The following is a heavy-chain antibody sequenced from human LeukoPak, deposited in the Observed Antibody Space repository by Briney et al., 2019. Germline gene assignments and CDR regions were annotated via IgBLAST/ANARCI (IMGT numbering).Heavy chain of an antibody. CDR1: GFTFSHHG. CDR2: VGPSGART. CDR3: AKDGGGYYPSYYYYMDV. V-gene: IGHV3-23*01. D-gene: IGHD3-22*01. J-gene: IGHJ6*03. Sequence: GGSLRLSCAASGFTFSHHGMNWVRQAPGKGLEWVSGVGPSGARTYYADSVKGRFTVSRDNSKNTLYLQMNSLRAEDTAVYYCAKDGGGYYPSYYYYMDVWGKGTTVTISS.